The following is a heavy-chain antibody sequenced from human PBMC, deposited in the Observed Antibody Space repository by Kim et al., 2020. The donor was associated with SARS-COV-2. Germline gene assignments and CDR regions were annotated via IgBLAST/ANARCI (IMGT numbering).Heavy chain of an antibody. J-gene: IGHJ4*02. Sequence: GGSLRLSCAASGFTFDDYGMSWVRQAPGKGLEWVSGINWNGGSTGYADSVKGRFTISRDNAKNSLYLQMNSLRAEDTALYHCARAPRAPSRAAIGADYWGQGTLVTVSS. CDR2: INWNGGST. CDR3: ARAPRAPSRAAIGADY. V-gene: IGHV3-20*01. CDR1: GFTFDDYG. D-gene: IGHD2-2*01.